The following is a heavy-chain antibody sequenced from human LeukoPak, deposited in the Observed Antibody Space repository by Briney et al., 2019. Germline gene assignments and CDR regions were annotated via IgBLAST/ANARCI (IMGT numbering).Heavy chain of an antibody. Sequence: GGSLRLSCTPSGFTFSGYSMNWIRQAPGKGLEWVSSFGTRSTSIYYADSVKGRFTRSRNNDKNSLYLQMNSLRAEDTAVYYCARLGWELPPPLDYWRQGAQVTVSS. CDR2: FGTRSTSI. V-gene: IGHV3-21*01. CDR1: GFTFSGYS. CDR3: ARLGWELPPPLDY. D-gene: IGHD1-26*01. J-gene: IGHJ4*02.